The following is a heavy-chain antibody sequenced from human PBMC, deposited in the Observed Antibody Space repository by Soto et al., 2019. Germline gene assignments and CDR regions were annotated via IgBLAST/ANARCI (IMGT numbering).Heavy chain of an antibody. CDR2: IKQDGNEK. J-gene: IGHJ3*02. CDR1: GFTFSDYW. D-gene: IGHD6-19*01. Sequence: PGGSLRLSCAVSGFTFSDYWMSWVRQAPGKGLEWVANIKQDGNEKYYADSVKGRFTISRDNSKNTLYLQMNSLRAEDTAVYYCTASSGWYNAFDIWGQGTMVTVSS. CDR3: TASSGWYNAFDI. V-gene: IGHV3-7*03.